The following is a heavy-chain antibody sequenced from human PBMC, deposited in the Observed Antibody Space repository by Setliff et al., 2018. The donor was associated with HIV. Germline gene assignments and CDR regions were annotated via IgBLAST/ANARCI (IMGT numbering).Heavy chain of an antibody. CDR3: ARGQDLGATWTGYYYYYMDV. D-gene: IGHD1-26*01. V-gene: IGHV4-39*07. J-gene: IGHJ6*03. CDR2: IYYSGNT. Sequence: SETLSLTCTVSGGSIKSSSYYWGWIRQPPGKGLEWIGSIYYSGNTYYNPSLKSRVTISTDTSRNQFSLRLSSVTAADTAVYYCARGQDLGATWTGYYYYYMDVWGKGTTVTVSS. CDR1: GGSIKSSSYY.